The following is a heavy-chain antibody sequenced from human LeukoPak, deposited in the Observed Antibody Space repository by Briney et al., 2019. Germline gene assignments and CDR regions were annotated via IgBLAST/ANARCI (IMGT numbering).Heavy chain of an antibody. J-gene: IGHJ6*02. D-gene: IGHD6-13*01. CDR2: IIPFFDVV. Sequence: SVKVSCKASGGTFSKNVVSWVRQAPGQGLEWMGGIIPFFDVVSSAQRFQGRVTITADESTSTAYMELSSLRSEDTAVYYCARGIAAALYYYYYGMDVWGQGTTVTVSS. V-gene: IGHV1-69*01. CDR3: ARGIAAALYYYYYGMDV. CDR1: GGTFSKNV.